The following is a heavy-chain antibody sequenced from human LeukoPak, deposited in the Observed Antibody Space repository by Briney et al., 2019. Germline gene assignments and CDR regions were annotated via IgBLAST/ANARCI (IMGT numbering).Heavy chain of an antibody. J-gene: IGHJ5*02. Sequence: SETLSLTCAVYGGSFSGCYWSWIRQPPGKGLEWIGEINHSGSTNYNPSLKSRVTISVDTSKNQFSLKLSSVTAADTAVYYCARESIGYYESSGYYPRRYNWFDPWGQGTLVTVSS. V-gene: IGHV4-34*01. CDR1: GGSFSGCY. D-gene: IGHD3-22*01. CDR3: ARESIGYYESSGYYPRRYNWFDP. CDR2: INHSGST.